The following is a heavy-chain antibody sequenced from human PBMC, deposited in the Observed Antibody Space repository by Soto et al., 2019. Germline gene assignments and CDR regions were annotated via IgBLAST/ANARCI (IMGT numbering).Heavy chain of an antibody. J-gene: IGHJ6*02. CDR3: AKDPGESYSSGWGLYYYYYGMDV. Sequence: QAGGSLRLSCAASGFTFDDYTMHWVRQAPGKGLEWVSLISWDGGSTYYADSVKGRFTISRDNSKNSLYLQMNSLRTEDTALYYCAKDPGESYSSGWGLYYYYYGMDVWGQGTTVTVSS. V-gene: IGHV3-43*01. CDR1: GFTFDDYT. CDR2: ISWDGGST. D-gene: IGHD6-19*01.